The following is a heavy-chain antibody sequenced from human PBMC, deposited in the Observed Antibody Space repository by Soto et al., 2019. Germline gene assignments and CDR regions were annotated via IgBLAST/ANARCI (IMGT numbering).Heavy chain of an antibody. CDR2: ISYDGSKK. CDR3: AKDSRNNYGVYVYVVDW. J-gene: IGHJ4*02. CDR1: GFTFSTYG. Sequence: QVQLVETGGGVVQPGRSLRLSCTASGFTFSTYGMQWVRQAPGKGLEWVAVISYDGSKKYYADSVKGRFSISRDNSKNTLYLQMNSLRPVDTAVYYCAKDSRNNYGVYVYVVDWWGQGTLVTVSS. V-gene: IGHV3-30*18. D-gene: IGHD4-17*01.